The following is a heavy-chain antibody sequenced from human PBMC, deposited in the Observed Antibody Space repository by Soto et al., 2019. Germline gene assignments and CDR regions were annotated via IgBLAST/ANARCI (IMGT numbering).Heavy chain of an antibody. CDR2: VSASGDCT. D-gene: IGHD6-25*01. J-gene: IGHJ2*01. CDR3: AKDPAPLAAWYVDL. CDR1: GFNFRAYA. V-gene: IGHV3-23*01. Sequence: DVQLLQSGGGLVQPGGSLRLSCAASGFNFRAYAMTWVRQASGKGLEWVSSVSASGDCTYYADSVKGRYTVSRDNSKRTLYLQIDTLRVEGTAIYYCAKDPAPLAAWYVDLWGRGTLVSVSS.